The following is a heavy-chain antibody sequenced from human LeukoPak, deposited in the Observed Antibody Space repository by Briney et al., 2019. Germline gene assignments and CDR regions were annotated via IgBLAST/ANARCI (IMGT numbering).Heavy chain of an antibody. CDR1: GFTFSYFW. V-gene: IGHV3-74*01. D-gene: IGHD4-17*01. CDR2: INTDGSYS. CDR3: ARDFDGPRASDY. J-gene: IGHJ4*02. Sequence: GGSLRLSCAASGFTFSYFWMHWFRRTPGKGLVWVSCINTDGSYSTYADSVKGRFTISRDNVRNTLYLQMNSLRAEDSAVYYCARDFDGPRASDYWGQGISVTVSS.